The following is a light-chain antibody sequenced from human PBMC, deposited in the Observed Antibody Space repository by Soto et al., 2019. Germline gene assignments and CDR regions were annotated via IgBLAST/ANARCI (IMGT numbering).Light chain of an antibody. J-gene: IGKJ1*01. CDR3: LHNMSSVT. CDR2: GAS. Sequence: EIVLTQSPGSLSLSPGERATLSCRASQSVDRTFFAWYQKKPGHAPRLFIYGASKRATGVPDRFSGSGSGTHFTFTICRLEPEDFVLYYCLHNMSSVTLSQGTQLE. V-gene: IGKV3-20*01. CDR1: QSVDRTF.